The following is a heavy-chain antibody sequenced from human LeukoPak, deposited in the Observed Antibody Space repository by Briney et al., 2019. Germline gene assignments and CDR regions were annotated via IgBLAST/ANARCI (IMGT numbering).Heavy chain of an antibody. J-gene: IGHJ4*02. V-gene: IGHV1-46*01. D-gene: IGHD4-11*01. Sequence: GASVKVSCKASGYTFTSYYMHWVRQAPGQGLEWMGIINPTGGSTSYAQKFQGRVTMTRDRSKSKVYMELNSIRSKDTAMAYCARGGYSNYVGGYYFDYWGQGTLVTVSS. CDR2: INPTGGST. CDR1: GYTFTSYY. CDR3: ARGGYSNYVGGYYFDY.